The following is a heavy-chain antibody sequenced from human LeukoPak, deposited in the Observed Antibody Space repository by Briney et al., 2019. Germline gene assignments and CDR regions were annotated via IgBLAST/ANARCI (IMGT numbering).Heavy chain of an antibody. J-gene: IGHJ4*02. CDR2: INTNTGNP. CDR1: GYTFTNNA. Sequence: GASVKVSCKTSGYTFTNNAINWVRQAPGQGLEWMGWINTNTGNPSYAQGFFTGRYVFSLDTSASTAYLQLNGLKADDTAVYYCGRDPKLGIRGYTYGYIDHWGQGTLLTVAS. CDR3: GRDPKLGIRGYTYGYIDH. D-gene: IGHD5-18*01. V-gene: IGHV7-4-1*02.